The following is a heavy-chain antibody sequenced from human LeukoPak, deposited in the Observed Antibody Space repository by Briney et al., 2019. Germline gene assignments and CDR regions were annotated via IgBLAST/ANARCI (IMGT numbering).Heavy chain of an antibody. J-gene: IGHJ4*02. CDR1: GFTFTGYW. V-gene: IGHV3-7*05. CDR3: ARDDGSRTVDY. Sequence: GRSLRLSCAASGFTFTGYWTSWVRKGPGRGLEWVANIKEDGSEEVYVDSLKGRFTISRDNAKNSLYLQMNSLRADDTAVYYCARDDGSRTVDYWGQGTLVTVSS. D-gene: IGHD6-13*01. CDR2: IKEDGSEE.